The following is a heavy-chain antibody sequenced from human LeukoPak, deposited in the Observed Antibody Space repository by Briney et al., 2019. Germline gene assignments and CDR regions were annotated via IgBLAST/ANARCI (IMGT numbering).Heavy chain of an antibody. CDR3: AWGHYYAAFDY. CDR1: GFTFSSYW. V-gene: IGHV3-7*01. J-gene: IGHJ4*02. Sequence: GGSLRLSCAASGFTFSSYWMTWVRQAPGKGLEWVANIKEDGSVKYYVDSVKSRFTISRDNAKNSLYLQMNSRSAEDTAVYYCAWGHYYAAFDYWGQGTLVTVSS. D-gene: IGHD3-10*01. CDR2: IKEDGSVK.